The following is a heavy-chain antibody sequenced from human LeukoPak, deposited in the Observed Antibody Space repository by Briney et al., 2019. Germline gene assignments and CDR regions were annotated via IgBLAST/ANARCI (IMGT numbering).Heavy chain of an antibody. CDR1: GFTFSSYA. CDR3: ARGTFGSGSYYNEGINY. D-gene: IGHD3-10*01. J-gene: IGHJ4*02. Sequence: AGGSLRLSCAASGFTFSSYAMHWVRQAPGKGLEWVAVISYDGSNKYYADSVKGRFTISRDNSKNTLYLQMNSLRAEDTAVYYCARGTFGSGSYYNEGINYWGQGTLVTVSS. V-gene: IGHV3-30*04. CDR2: ISYDGSNK.